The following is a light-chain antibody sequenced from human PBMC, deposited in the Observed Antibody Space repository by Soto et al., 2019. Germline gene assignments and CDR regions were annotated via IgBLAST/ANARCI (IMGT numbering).Light chain of an antibody. CDR2: DDT. V-gene: IGLV3-21*02. CDR3: QVWDSISDHWV. J-gene: IGLJ3*02. Sequence: SYELTQPPSVSVAPGQTARINCGGNNIGSKSVHWYQQKPGQAPAVVVYDDTDRPSGIPERFSGSNSGNSATLTISRVAAGDEADYYCQVWDSISDHWVFGGVNNLTVL. CDR1: NIGSKS.